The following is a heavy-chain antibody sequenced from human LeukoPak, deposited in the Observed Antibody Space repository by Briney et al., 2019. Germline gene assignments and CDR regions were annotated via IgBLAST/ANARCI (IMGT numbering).Heavy chain of an antibody. D-gene: IGHD2-2*01. J-gene: IGHJ4*02. Sequence: GASLQISCRGSGSSFTTYWIGWVRQLPGKGLEWMGIIYPGDSDTRYSPSFQGQVTMSADKSINTAYLQWSSLKASDTAMYYCARSQGCSSTSCPPDYWGQGTLVTVSS. CDR3: ARSQGCSSTSCPPDY. V-gene: IGHV5-51*01. CDR2: IYPGDSDT. CDR1: GSSFTTYW.